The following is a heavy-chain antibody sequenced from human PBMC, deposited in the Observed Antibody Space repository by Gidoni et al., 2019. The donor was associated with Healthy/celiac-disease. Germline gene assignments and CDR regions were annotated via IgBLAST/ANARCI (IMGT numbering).Heavy chain of an antibody. V-gene: IGHV1-69*01. CDR1: GGTFSSYA. D-gene: IGHD3-3*01. Sequence: QVQLVQSGAEVKKPGSSVTVSCKASGGTFSSYAISWVRQAPGHGLEWMGGLIPIFGTANYAQKFQGRVTITADESTSTAYMELSSLRSEDTAVYYCAGGITIFGVVSYFDYWGQGTLVTVSS. CDR2: LIPIFGTA. CDR3: AGGITIFGVVSYFDY. J-gene: IGHJ4*02.